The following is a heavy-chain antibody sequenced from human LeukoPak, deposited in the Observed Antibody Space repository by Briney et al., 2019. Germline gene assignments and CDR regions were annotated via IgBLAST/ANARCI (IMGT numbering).Heavy chain of an antibody. D-gene: IGHD3-10*01. CDR1: GGSISSSNYY. J-gene: IGHJ5*02. Sequence: KPSETLSLTCTLSGGSISSSNYYWGWIRQPPGKGLEWIGSIYYSGSTYYNPSLKSRVTISVDTSKNQFSLKLSSVTAADTAVYYCARLIRYYYGSGSYNNWFDHWGQGTLVTVSS. CDR3: ARLIRYYYGSGSYNNWFDH. CDR2: IYYSGST. V-gene: IGHV4-39*01.